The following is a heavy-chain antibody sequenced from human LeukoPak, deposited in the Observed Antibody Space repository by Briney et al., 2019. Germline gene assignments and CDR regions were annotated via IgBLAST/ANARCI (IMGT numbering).Heavy chain of an antibody. CDR3: ARDGDRFRGSLGAFDI. V-gene: IGHV3-30-3*01. CDR2: ISYDGSNK. Sequence: PGGSLRLSCAASGFTFSSYAMHWVRQAPGKGLEWVAVISYDGSNKYYADSVKGRFTISRDNSKNTLYLQMNSLRAEDTAVYYCARDGDRFRGSLGAFDIWGQGTMVTVSS. D-gene: IGHD2-21*01. J-gene: IGHJ3*02. CDR1: GFTFSSYA.